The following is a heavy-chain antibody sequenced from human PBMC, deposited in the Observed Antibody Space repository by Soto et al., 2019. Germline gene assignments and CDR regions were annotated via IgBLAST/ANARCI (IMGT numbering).Heavy chain of an antibody. V-gene: IGHV1-8*02. CDR1: GYTFTSYG. CDR3: ARGNWAYYDILTGYYAFDI. Sequence: ASVKVSFKASGYTFTSYGISWVRQAPGQGLEWMGWINPNSGNTGYAQKFQGRVTMTRNTSISTAYMELSSLRSEDTAVYYCARGNWAYYDILTGYYAFDIWGQGTMVTVSS. J-gene: IGHJ3*02. CDR2: INPNSGNT. D-gene: IGHD3-9*01.